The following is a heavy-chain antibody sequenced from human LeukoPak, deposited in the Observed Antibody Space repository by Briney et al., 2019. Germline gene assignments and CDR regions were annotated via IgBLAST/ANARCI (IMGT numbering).Heavy chain of an antibody. V-gene: IGHV1-58*01. CDR2: IVVGSGNT. Sequence: SVTLSCKASGFTFTSSAVQWVRQARGQRLEWIGWIVVGSGNTNYAQKFQERVTITRDMSTSTAYMELSSLRSEDTAVYYCAAELEMATIAPYYYYYGMDVWGQGTTVTVSS. J-gene: IGHJ6*02. D-gene: IGHD5-24*01. CDR1: GFTFTSSA. CDR3: AAELEMATIAPYYYYYGMDV.